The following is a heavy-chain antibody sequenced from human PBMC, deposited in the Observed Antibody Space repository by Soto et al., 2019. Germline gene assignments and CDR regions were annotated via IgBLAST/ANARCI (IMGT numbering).Heavy chain of an antibody. V-gene: IGHV1-46*01. Sequence: ASVKVSCKASGYTFTSYYMHWVRQAPGQGLEWMGIINPSGGSTSYAQKFQGRVTMTRDTSTSTVYMELSSLRSEDTAVYYCARDKERQRLGGKYYYAMDVWGQGTTVTVSS. CDR1: GYTFTSYY. J-gene: IGHJ6*02. D-gene: IGHD5-12*01. CDR2: INPSGGST. CDR3: ARDKERQRLGGKYYYAMDV.